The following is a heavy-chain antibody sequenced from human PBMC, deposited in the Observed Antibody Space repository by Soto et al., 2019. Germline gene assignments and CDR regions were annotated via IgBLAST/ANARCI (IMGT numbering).Heavy chain of an antibody. CDR3: XXXXXXXXXXXTNWFDP. V-gene: IGHV3-33*01. CDR1: GFTFSSYG. CDR2: IWYDGSNK. Sequence: QVQLVESGGGVVQPGRSLRLSCAASGFTFSSYGMHWVRQAPGKGLEWVAVIWYDGSNKYYADSVKGRFTISRDNSKXXXXXXXXXXXXXXXXXXXXXXXXXXXXXXXTNWFDPWGQGTLVTVSS. J-gene: IGHJ5*02.